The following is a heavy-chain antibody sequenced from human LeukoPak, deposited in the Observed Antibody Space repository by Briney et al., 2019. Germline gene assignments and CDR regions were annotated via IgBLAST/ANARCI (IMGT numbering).Heavy chain of an antibody. Sequence: GGSLRLSCAASGFTFSSYEMDWVRQAPGKGLEWVSYISRSGSTIYYADSVKGRFTISRDNAKNSLYLQMNSLRAEDTAVYYCAIEMPPQYYFDYWGQGTLVTVSS. V-gene: IGHV3-48*03. CDR2: ISRSGSTI. CDR1: GFTFSSYE. D-gene: IGHD5-24*01. CDR3: AIEMPPQYYFDY. J-gene: IGHJ4*02.